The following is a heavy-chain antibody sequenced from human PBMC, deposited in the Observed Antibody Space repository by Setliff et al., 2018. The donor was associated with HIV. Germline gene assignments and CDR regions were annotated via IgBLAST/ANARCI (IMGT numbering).Heavy chain of an antibody. CDR1: GFTFSHYY. V-gene: IGHV3-11*01. CDR3: ARGRVESFWSDLIPSDY. J-gene: IGHJ4*02. D-gene: IGHD3-3*01. Sequence: GESLKISCAASGFTFSHYYMSWIRQAPGKGLQWVSDISGSGTTIYYADSVKGRFTISRDNAKNSLYLQMNSLRADDTAVYYCARGRVESFWSDLIPSDYWGQGTLVTSPQ. CDR2: ISGSGTTI.